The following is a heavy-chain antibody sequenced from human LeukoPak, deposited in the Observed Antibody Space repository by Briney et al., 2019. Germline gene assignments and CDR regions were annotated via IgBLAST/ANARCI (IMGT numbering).Heavy chain of an antibody. CDR1: GFSFSSYT. J-gene: IGHJ5*02. CDR2: ISSSSSYI. Sequence: GGSLRLSCSASGFSFSSYTMTWVRQAPGKGLEWVSSISSSSSYIYYADSVKGRFTISRDNAKNSLYLQMNSLRAEDTAVYYCARAKLRYFDWPHGDWFDPWGQGTLVTVSS. V-gene: IGHV3-21*01. CDR3: ARAKLRYFDWPHGDWFDP. D-gene: IGHD3-9*01.